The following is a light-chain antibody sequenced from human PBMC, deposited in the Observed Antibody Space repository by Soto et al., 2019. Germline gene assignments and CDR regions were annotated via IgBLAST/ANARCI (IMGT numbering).Light chain of an antibody. J-gene: IGKJ1*01. CDR2: GAN. CDR3: KKYNNWPRK. CDR1: QSVSSR. Sequence: MVVTQSPGTLSLSPWEVATLSRSASQSVSSRLAWYQQKPGQAPRIIIHGANTRATGIKARFSGSGSGTEFTLTIRSLQSEDFAVYYCKKYNNWPRKFGHGTTGDLK. V-gene: IGKV3-15*01.